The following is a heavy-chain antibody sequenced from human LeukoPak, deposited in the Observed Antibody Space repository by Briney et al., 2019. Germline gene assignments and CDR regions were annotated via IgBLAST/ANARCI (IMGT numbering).Heavy chain of an antibody. CDR2: ISNDGSRK. CDR3: ARVRRAGYDFLGY. V-gene: IGHV3-30*03. Sequence: GGSLRLSCAPSGFTFSRHGMHWVRQAPGKGLEWVAIISNDGSRKYYAHSVEGRFTISRDNSKNTLYLQMDSLRSEDTAVYYCARVRRAGYDFLGYWGQGTLVTVSS. D-gene: IGHD5-12*01. CDR1: GFTFSRHG. J-gene: IGHJ4*02.